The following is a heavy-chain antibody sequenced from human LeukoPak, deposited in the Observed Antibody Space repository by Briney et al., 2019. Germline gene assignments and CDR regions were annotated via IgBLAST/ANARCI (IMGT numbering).Heavy chain of an antibody. J-gene: IGHJ4*02. V-gene: IGHV4-59*12. CDR2: VHYAESS. D-gene: IGHD4-23*01. Sequence: SETLSLTCIVSGGSISSSYWSWIRQSPGKGLEWIGYVHYAESSYYNPSLKSRVTLSVDTSKNQFSLKLSSVTAADTAVYYCARVDYGGNSDYWGQGTLVTVSS. CDR3: ARVDYGGNSDY. CDR1: GGSISSSY.